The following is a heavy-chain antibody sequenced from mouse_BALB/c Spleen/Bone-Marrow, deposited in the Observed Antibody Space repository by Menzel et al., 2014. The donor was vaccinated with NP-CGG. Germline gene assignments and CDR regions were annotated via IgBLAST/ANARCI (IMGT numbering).Heavy chain of an antibody. V-gene: IGHV14-3*02. J-gene: IGHJ4*01. CDR1: GFNIKDTY. CDR2: IDPANGNT. Sequence: EVMLVESGAELVKPGASVKLSCTASGFNIKDTYMHWVKQRPEQGLEWIGRIDPANGNTKYDPKFQGKATITADTSSNTAYLQLSSLTSEDTAVYHCARRTRYAMDYWGQGTSVTVSS. CDR3: ARRTRYAMDY. D-gene: IGHD3-3*01.